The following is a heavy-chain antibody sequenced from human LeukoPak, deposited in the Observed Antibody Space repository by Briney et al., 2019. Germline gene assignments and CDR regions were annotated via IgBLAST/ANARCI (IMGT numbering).Heavy chain of an antibody. Sequence: GESLQISCQGSGYRFTSHWIGWVRQMPGKGLEWMGIISPGDSDARYSPSFQGQVTISADKSINTAYLQWSSLKASDTAMYYCARQAYCDGDCSANFDYWGQGTLVTVSS. J-gene: IGHJ4*02. CDR1: GYRFTSHW. D-gene: IGHD2-21*02. CDR2: ISPGDSDA. V-gene: IGHV5-51*01. CDR3: ARQAYCDGDCSANFDY.